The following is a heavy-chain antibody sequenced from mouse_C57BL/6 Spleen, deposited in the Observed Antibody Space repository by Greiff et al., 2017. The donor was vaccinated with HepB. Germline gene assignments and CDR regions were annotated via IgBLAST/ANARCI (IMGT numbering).Heavy chain of an antibody. CDR1: GYTFTSYW. J-gene: IGHJ3*01. V-gene: IGHV1-52*01. CDR3: GRSDYDYDRDWFAY. Sequence: QVQLQQSGAELVRPGSSVKLSCKASGYTFTSYWMHWVKQRPIQGLEWIGNIDPSDSETHYNQKFKDKATLTVDKSSSTAYMQLSSLTSEDSAVYYCGRSDYDYDRDWFAYWGQGTLVTVSA. D-gene: IGHD2-4*01. CDR2: IDPSDSET.